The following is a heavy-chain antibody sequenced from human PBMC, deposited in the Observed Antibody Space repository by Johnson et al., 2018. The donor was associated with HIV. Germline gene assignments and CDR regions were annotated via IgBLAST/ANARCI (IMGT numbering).Heavy chain of an antibody. J-gene: IGHJ3*02. Sequence: QVQLVESGGGVVQPGRSLRLSCAASGFTFSSYAMHWVRQAPGKGLEWVAVISYDGSVTTYADSVKGRFTISRDNAKNTLYLQMNSLRAEDTAVYYCARVSVVGAQAFDIWGQGTVVTVSS. CDR3: ARVSVVGAQAFDI. CDR1: GFTFSSYA. V-gene: IGHV3-30*07. D-gene: IGHD1-26*01. CDR2: ISYDGSVT.